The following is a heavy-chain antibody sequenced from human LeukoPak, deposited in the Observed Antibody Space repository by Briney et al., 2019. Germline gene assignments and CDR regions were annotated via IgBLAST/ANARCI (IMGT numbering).Heavy chain of an antibody. CDR3: ARGPFPLFYGSGSHFDY. D-gene: IGHD3-10*01. Sequence: EASVKVSCKTSGYTFAIYDINWVRQAPGQGLEWMGWMNPNSGNTDYAQKFQGRVTMTRNTSISTAYMELSSLRSEDTAVYYCARGPFPLFYGSGSHFDYWGQGTLVTVSS. CDR2: MNPNSGNT. V-gene: IGHV1-8*02. J-gene: IGHJ4*02. CDR1: GYTFAIYD.